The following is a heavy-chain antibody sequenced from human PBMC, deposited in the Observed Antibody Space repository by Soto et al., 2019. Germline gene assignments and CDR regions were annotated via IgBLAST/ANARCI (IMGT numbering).Heavy chain of an antibody. Sequence: KPSETLSLTCSVSGASVSSSHYWGWIRQPPGKGLEWIGSVSYSGGPYYSPSFKSRITIFVDTSNNQFSLRVRSVTATDTAVYFCARHYNTGAFFDYWGQGKLVTVSS. V-gene: IGHV4-39*01. CDR2: VSYSGGP. CDR1: GASVSSSHY. J-gene: IGHJ4*02. D-gene: IGHD1-20*01. CDR3: ARHYNTGAFFDY.